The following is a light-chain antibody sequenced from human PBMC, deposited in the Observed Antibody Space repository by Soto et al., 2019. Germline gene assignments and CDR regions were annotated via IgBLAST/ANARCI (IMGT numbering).Light chain of an antibody. CDR2: GAS. CDR1: QSVSSSY. V-gene: IGKV3-20*01. CDR3: QQYGSSPCT. Sequence: EIVLTQSPGTLSLSPGERATLSCRASQSVSSSYLAWYQQKPGQAPRLLIYGASNRATGIPDRFSGSGSGTDFTRTISRLEPEDFAVYYCQQYGSSPCTFGQGTKVEIK. J-gene: IGKJ1*01.